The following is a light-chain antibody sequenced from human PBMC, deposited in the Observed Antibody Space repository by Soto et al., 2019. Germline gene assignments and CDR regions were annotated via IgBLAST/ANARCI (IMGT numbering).Light chain of an antibody. V-gene: IGLV2-23*01. CDR3: CSYAGSSSHVV. CDR1: SSDVGSYNL. CDR2: EGS. Sequence: QSALTQPASVSGSPGQSITISCTGTSSDVGSYNLVSWYQQHPGKAPKLMIYEGSKRPSGVSNRFSGSKSGNTASLTISGLQAEDEPEYYCCSYAGSSSHVVFGGGTKLTVL. J-gene: IGLJ2*01.